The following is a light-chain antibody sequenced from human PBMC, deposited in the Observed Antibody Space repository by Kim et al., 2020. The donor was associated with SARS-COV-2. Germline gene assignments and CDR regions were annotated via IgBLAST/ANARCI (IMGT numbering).Light chain of an antibody. Sequence: ELTQPPSASGPPGQRVTMSCSGSSSNIGNYNVYWFQQIPGTAPKLLVYANNLRPSGVPDRFSASRSGTSASLAISGLQSEDAADYYCAAWDDSLSAWLFGGGTRLTVL. J-gene: IGLJ3*02. CDR1: SSNIGNYN. V-gene: IGLV1-47*01. CDR2: ANN. CDR3: AAWDDSLSAWL.